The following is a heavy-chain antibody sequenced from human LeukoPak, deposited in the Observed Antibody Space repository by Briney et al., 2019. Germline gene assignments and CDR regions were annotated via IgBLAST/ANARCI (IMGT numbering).Heavy chain of an antibody. CDR2: INLSGGST. J-gene: IGHJ6*02. V-gene: IGHV1-46*03. CDR3: ARDQGCSSGWCAYYYYGMDV. CDR1: GYTFTSYY. Sequence: GASVKVSCKASGYTFTSYYMHWVRHAPGQGLELMEMINLSGGSTSYAQKFQGRVTMTRDTSTSTVYMELSSLRSEDTAVYYCARDQGCSSGWCAYYYYGMDVWDQGTTVTVSS. D-gene: IGHD6-19*01.